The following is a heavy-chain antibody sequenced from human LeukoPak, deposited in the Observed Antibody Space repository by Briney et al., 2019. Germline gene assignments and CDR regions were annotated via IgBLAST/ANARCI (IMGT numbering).Heavy chain of an antibody. J-gene: IGHJ5*02. CDR2: INPSSGGT. V-gene: IGHV1-2*04. CDR3: ARGMEYSGNFGFDP. Sequence: ASVKVSCKTSGYTFTNYGVSWVRQAPGQGLEWMGWINPSSGGTNYVQKFQGWVTMTRDTSISTAYLELSRLRSDDTAVYYCARGMEYSGNFGFDPWGQGTLVTVSS. CDR1: GYTFTNYG. D-gene: IGHD1-26*01.